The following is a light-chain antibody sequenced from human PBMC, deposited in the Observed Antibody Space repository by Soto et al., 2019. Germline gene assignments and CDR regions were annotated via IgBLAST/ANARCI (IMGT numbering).Light chain of an antibody. J-gene: IGLJ2*01. CDR1: SSDVGGHNY. CDR2: EVS. Sequence: QSVLTQPASVSGSPGQSITISCTGTSSDVGGHNYVSWYQQHPGKVPKLIIYEVSDRPSGTSNRFSGSKSGNTASLTISGLQAEDEADYFCSSYTTRSTLVFGGGTKGTVL. CDR3: SSYTTRSTLV. V-gene: IGLV2-14*01.